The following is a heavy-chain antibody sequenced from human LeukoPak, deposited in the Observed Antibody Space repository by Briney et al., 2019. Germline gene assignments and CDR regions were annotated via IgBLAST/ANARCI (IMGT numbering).Heavy chain of an antibody. V-gene: IGHV3-9*02. CDR1: GFTSDDYA. Sequence: GGSLRLSCAASGFTSDDYAMHWVRQAPGKGLEWVSDISWNSGSIGYADSVKGRFTISRDNAKNSLYLQMNSLRAEDTALYYCAKVHSGYDFNWYFDLWGRGTLVTVSS. CDR3: AKVHSGYDFNWYFDL. D-gene: IGHD5-12*01. J-gene: IGHJ2*01. CDR2: ISWNSGSI.